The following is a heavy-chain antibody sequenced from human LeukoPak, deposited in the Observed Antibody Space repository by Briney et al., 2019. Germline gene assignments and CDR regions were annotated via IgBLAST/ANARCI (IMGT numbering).Heavy chain of an antibody. J-gene: IGHJ4*02. CDR2: IYYSGST. Sequence: PSETLSLTCTVSGGSISSSSYYWGWIRQPPGKGLEWIGSIYYSGSTYYNPSLKSRVTISVDTSKNQFSPKLSSVTAADTAVYYCARITYCSSTSCYAYYFDYWGQGTLVTVSS. CDR3: ARITYCSSTSCYAYYFDY. D-gene: IGHD2-2*01. CDR1: GGSISSSSYY. V-gene: IGHV4-39*01.